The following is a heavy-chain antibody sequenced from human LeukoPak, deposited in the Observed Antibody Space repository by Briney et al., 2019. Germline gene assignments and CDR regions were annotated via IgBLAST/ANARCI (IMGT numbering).Heavy chain of an antibody. D-gene: IGHD3-10*01. CDR2: INSDGSTT. CDR3: ARGNYYGQDY. Sequence: GGSLRLSCGASGFTFSSYWMHWVRQAPGKGLVWISRINSDGSTTSYADSVKGRFTISRDNAKNTLYLQMNSLRAEGTAVYYCARGNYYGQDYWGQGTLVTVSS. CDR1: GFTFSSYW. J-gene: IGHJ4*02. V-gene: IGHV3-74*01.